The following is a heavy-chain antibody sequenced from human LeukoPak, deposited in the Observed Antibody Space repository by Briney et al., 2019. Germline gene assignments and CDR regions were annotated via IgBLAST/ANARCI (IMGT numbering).Heavy chain of an antibody. V-gene: IGHV4-59*01. Sequence: SETLSLTCTVSGGSISSYYWSWVRQPPGKGLGWVGYIYYSGSTNYNPSLKSRVTISVDTSKNQFSLKLTSVTAADTAVYYCSRGDSAYYPFDSWGQGTLVTVSS. CDR1: GGSISSYY. CDR2: IYYSGST. J-gene: IGHJ4*02. CDR3: SRGDSAYYPFDS. D-gene: IGHD3-22*01.